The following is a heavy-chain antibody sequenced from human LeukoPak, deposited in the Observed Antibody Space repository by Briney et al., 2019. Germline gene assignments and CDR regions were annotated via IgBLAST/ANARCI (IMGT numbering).Heavy chain of an antibody. CDR1: GYTFTGYY. CDR2: INPNSGGT. Sequence: ASVKVSCKASGYTFTGYYMHWVRQAPGQGLEWMGWINPNSGGTNYAQKFQGRVTMTRDTSISTAYMELGRLRSDDTAVYYCARDPDYYDSSGYAYYYYYYYMDVWGKGTTVTVSS. D-gene: IGHD3-22*01. J-gene: IGHJ6*03. V-gene: IGHV1-2*02. CDR3: ARDPDYYDSSGYAYYYYYYYMDV.